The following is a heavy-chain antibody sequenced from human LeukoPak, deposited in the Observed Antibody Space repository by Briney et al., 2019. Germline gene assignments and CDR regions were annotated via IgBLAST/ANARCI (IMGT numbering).Heavy chain of an antibody. CDR3: ARGRLLWFGVRDWPIDY. CDR1: GYTFTSYG. D-gene: IGHD3-10*01. V-gene: IGHV1-18*01. J-gene: IGHJ4*02. Sequence: ASVKVSCKASGYTFTSYGISWVRQAPGQGLEWMGWISAYNGNTNYAQKLQGRVTMTTDTSTSTAYMELRSLRSDDTAVYYCARGRLLWFGVRDWPIDYWGQGTLVTVSS. CDR2: ISAYNGNT.